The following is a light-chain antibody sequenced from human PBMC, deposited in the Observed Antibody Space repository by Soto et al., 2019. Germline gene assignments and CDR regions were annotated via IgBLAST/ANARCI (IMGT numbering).Light chain of an antibody. J-gene: IGKJ1*01. Sequence: EIVMTQSPATLSVSPGERATLSCRASQSVSSNLAWYQQKPGQAPRLLIYGASTRATGIPARFSGSGSGTQFTLTISILQSEDLAVYCCQQYNKRPQTFGQGTRVEI. CDR2: GAS. CDR3: QQYNKRPQT. CDR1: QSVSSN. V-gene: IGKV3-15*01.